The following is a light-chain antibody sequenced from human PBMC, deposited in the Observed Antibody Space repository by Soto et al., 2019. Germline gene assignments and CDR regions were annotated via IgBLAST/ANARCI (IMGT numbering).Light chain of an antibody. CDR1: QSVSSTY. V-gene: IGKV3D-20*02. CDR3: QQRSSCPLT. Sequence: EIVLTQSPDTLSLSPGERATLSCRASQSVSSTYLAWYQQRPGQAPRLLIYGVSSRAPGVPDRFSGSGSGTDFTLTISRLEPEDFAVYYCQQRSSCPLTFGGGTKVDIK. J-gene: IGKJ4*01. CDR2: GVS.